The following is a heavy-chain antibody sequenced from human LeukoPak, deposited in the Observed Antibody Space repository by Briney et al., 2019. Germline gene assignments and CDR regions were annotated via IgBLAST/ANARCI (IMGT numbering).Heavy chain of an antibody. Sequence: PGGSLRLSCVASGFTFSSYSMNWVRQAPGKGLEWVSSISSSSSYIYYADSVKGRFTISRDNAKNSLYLQMNSLRAEDTAVYYCARVGDSSGYYHRGDAFDIWGQGTMVTVSS. CDR3: ARVGDSSGYYHRGDAFDI. V-gene: IGHV3-21*01. CDR1: GFTFSSYS. J-gene: IGHJ3*02. D-gene: IGHD3-22*01. CDR2: ISSSSSYI.